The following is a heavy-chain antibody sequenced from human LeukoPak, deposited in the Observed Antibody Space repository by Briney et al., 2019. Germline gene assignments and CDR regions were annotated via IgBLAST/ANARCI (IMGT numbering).Heavy chain of an antibody. Sequence: GASVKVSCKASGYTFTTYDISWVRQATGQGLEWMGWMNPNSGNTGYAQKFQGRVTMTRNTSISTAYMELRSLRSEDTAVYYCARGPNKSDGGNSGSAWFDPWGQGALVTVSS. V-gene: IGHV1-8*01. CDR1: GYTFTTYD. D-gene: IGHD4-23*01. J-gene: IGHJ5*02. CDR3: ARGPNKSDGGNSGSAWFDP. CDR2: MNPNSGNT.